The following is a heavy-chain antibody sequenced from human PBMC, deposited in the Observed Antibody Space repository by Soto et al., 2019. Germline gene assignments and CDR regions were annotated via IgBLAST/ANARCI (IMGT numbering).Heavy chain of an antibody. J-gene: IGHJ4*02. CDR3: ARDDCGFYPY. CDR2: VDPRTGGA. Sequence: QVQLVQSGTEVKKPGASVRVSCKASGYAITAYYIHWVRQAPGQGLEWMGWVDPRTGGAIYAQKFQARVTMTRHTPISTVYTDLSGLSSDDTALYYCARDDCGFYPYWGQGTLVTVSS. CDR1: GYAITAYY. D-gene: IGHD2-21*02. V-gene: IGHV1-2*02.